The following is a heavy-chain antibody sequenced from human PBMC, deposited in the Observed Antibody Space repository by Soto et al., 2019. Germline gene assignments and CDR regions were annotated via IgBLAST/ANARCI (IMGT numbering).Heavy chain of an antibody. J-gene: IGHJ5*02. CDR3: ARLGDNNYQYKYNWFDP. V-gene: IGHV5-51*01. Sequence: PGESLKISCKTSGYSFTNYWIGWVRQMPGKGLEWMGIIYPGDSYTKYSPSFQGQVTMSVDKSIDTAFLQWSSLKASDTAIYYCARLGDNNYQYKYNWFDPWGQGTQVTVSS. CDR1: GYSFTNYW. CDR2: IYPGDSYT. D-gene: IGHD4-17*01.